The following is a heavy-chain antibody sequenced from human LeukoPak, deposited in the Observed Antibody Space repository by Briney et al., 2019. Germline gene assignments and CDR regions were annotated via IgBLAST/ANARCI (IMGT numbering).Heavy chain of an antibody. CDR2: IYYSGNT. V-gene: IGHV4-59*01. CDR1: GGSISSYY. D-gene: IGHD4-17*01. J-gene: IGHJ4*02. CDR3: GKLNGDYATN. Sequence: SETLSLTCTVSGGSISSYYWSWIRQPPGKGLEWIGYIYYSGNTNYNPSLKSRVTISGDTSKNQFSLKLRSVTAADTAVYYCGKLNGDYATNWGQGTLVTVSS.